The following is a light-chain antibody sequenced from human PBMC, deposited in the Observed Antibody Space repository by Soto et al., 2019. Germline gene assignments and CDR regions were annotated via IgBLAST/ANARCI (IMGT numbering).Light chain of an antibody. J-gene: IGLJ2*01. CDR1: SSDVGGFNY. Sequence: QSALTQPPSASGSPGQSVTISCTGTSSDVGGFNYVSWYQHHPGKAPKLMIYEVTKRPSGVPDRFSGSKSGNTASLTVSGLQAEDEADYYCSSFAGSNNVAFGGGTKLTVL. V-gene: IGLV2-8*01. CDR3: SSFAGSNNVA. CDR2: EVT.